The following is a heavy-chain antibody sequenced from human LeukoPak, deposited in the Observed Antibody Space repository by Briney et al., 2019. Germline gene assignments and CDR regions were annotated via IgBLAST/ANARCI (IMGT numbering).Heavy chain of an antibody. CDR3: ARDAPSYYYDSSGYFIDAFDI. Sequence: KPSETLSLTCTVSGGSISSYYWSWIRQPPGKGLEWIGYIYYSGSTNYNPSLKSRVTISVDTSKNQFSLKLSSVTAADTAVYYCARDAPSYYYDSSGYFIDAFDIWGQGTMVTVSS. V-gene: IGHV4-59*12. CDR2: IYYSGST. CDR1: GGSISSYY. J-gene: IGHJ3*02. D-gene: IGHD3-22*01.